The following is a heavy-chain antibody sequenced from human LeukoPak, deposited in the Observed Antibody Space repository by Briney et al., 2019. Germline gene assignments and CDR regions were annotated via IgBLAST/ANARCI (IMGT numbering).Heavy chain of an antibody. V-gene: IGHV3-7*03. CDR1: GFTFTTYW. CDR2: IDQNGNEK. CDR3: ARGGNQFDP. Sequence: GGSLRLSCVASGFTFTTYWMSWVRQAPGKGLEWVANIDQNGNEKYYVDSVKGRFTISRDNAKNSPYLQMNSLRVEDTAMYFCARGGNQFDPWGQGTLVTVSS. J-gene: IGHJ5*02.